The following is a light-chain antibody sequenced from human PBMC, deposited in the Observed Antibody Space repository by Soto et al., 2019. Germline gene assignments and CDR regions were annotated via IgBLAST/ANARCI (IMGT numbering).Light chain of an antibody. V-gene: IGKV1-39*01. CDR3: KQSDSTPFT. CDR2: AAS. Sequence: DIQMTPSPSSLSASVGDRVTITCRASQSISTYLNWYQQKPGRAPNLLIYAASSLQSGVPSRFSGSGYGRDFTLTISSLQPQDFATYYCKQSDSTPFTVGLGTKLEI. CDR1: QSISTY. J-gene: IGKJ2*01.